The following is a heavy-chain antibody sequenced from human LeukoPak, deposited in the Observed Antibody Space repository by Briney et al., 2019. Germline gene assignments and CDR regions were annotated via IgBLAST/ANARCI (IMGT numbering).Heavy chain of an antibody. CDR3: AAGSGSYYPDYYGMDV. D-gene: IGHD3-10*01. CDR1: GFTFSSYA. CDR2: ISYDGSNK. V-gene: IGHV3-30-3*01. J-gene: IGHJ6*02. Sequence: GGSLRLSCAVSGFTFSSYAMHWVRQAPGKGLEWVAVISYDGSNKYYADSVKGRFTISRDNSKNTLYLQMNSLRAEDTAVYYCAAGSGSYYPDYYGMDVWGQGTTVTVSS.